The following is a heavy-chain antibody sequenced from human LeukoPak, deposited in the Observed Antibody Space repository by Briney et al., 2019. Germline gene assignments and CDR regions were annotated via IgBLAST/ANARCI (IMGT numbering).Heavy chain of an antibody. Sequence: GRSLRLSCAASGFTFSSYGMHWVRQAPGKGLEWVAVIWYDGSNKYYADSVKGRFTISRDNSKNTLYLLMDSLRAEDTALYYCAKSSSSLVAYYYYMDVWGKGTTVTVSS. CDR2: IWYDGSNK. CDR3: AKSSSSLVAYYYYMDV. CDR1: GFTFSSYG. J-gene: IGHJ6*03. V-gene: IGHV3-33*06.